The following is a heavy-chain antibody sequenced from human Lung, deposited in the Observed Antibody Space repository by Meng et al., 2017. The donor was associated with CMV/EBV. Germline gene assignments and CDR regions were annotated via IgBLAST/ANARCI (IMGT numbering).Heavy chain of an antibody. J-gene: IGHJ4*02. CDR1: GYTFTAYY. CDR3: ARDVRRSRSSWVEY. Sequence: SVKVSXKASGYTFTAYYLHWVRQAPGQGLEWMGWINPNTGGTNYAQKFQGRVTMTRDTSISTAYMELSRLRSDDTAVYYCARDVRRSRSSWVEYWGQGTXVTSAS. V-gene: IGHV1-2*02. CDR2: INPNTGGT. D-gene: IGHD6-13*01.